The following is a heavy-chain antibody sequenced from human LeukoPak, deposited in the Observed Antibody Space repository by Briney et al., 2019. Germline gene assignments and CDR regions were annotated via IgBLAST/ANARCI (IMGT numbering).Heavy chain of an antibody. Sequence: SGGSLRLSCAASGFSFSSYNMNWVRQTPGKGLEWVSSVTSSSTYTFYADSVKGRFTISRDNARNSLYLQMNSLRAEDTAVYYCARDPYSGTYGDTYYYYMDVWGKGTTVTISS. CDR2: VTSSSTYT. V-gene: IGHV3-21*01. J-gene: IGHJ6*03. D-gene: IGHD1-26*01. CDR3: ARDPYSGTYGDTYYYYMDV. CDR1: GFSFSSYN.